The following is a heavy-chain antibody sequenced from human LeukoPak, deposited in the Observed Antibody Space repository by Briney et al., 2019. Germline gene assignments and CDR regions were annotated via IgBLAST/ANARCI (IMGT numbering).Heavy chain of an antibody. CDR3: AELGITMIGGV. D-gene: IGHD3-10*02. V-gene: IGHV3-9*01. J-gene: IGHJ6*04. Sequence: GRSLRLSCAASGFIFDDYAMHWVRQGPGKGLEWVAGISWHSNQIVYANSVKGRFTVSRDNAKNSLYLQMNSLRAEDTAVYYCAELGITMIGGVWGKGTTVTISS. CDR2: ISWHSNQI. CDR1: GFIFDDYA.